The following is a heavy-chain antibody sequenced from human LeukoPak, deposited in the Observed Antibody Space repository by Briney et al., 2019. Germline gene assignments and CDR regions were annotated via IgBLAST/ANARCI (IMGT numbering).Heavy chain of an antibody. J-gene: IGHJ4*02. CDR3: AKERGYSYAQNDS. D-gene: IGHD5-18*01. V-gene: IGHV3-30*18. Sequence: GGSLRLSCAASGFTFSSYGMHWVRQAPGKGLEWVAVISYDGSNKYYADSVKGRFTVSRDNAKNTLYLQMNSLRAEDTAVYYCAKERGYSYAQNDSWGQGTLVTVSS. CDR2: ISYDGSNK. CDR1: GFTFSSYG.